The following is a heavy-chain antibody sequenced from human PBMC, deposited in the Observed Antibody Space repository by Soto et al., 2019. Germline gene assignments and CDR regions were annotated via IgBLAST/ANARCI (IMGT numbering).Heavy chain of an antibody. CDR1: GWSFSGYY. V-gene: IGHV4-34*01. CDR2: INHSGST. Sequence: SETLSLTCAVYGWSFSGYYWSWIRQPPGKELEWIGEINHSGSTNYNPSHKSRVTISVDTSKNQFSLKLSSVTAADTSVYYCARGRAYDFWSGYIDYWGQGTLVTVSS. J-gene: IGHJ4*02. CDR3: ARGRAYDFWSGYIDY. D-gene: IGHD3-3*01.